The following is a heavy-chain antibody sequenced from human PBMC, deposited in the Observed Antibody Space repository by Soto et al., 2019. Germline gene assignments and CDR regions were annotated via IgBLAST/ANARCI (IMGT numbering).Heavy chain of an antibody. Sequence: QVQLVQSGAEVKKPGSSVKVSCKASGGTFSSYAISWVRQAPGQGLEWMGGIIPIFGTANYAQKFQGRVTIPAEISTSKAYMELSSLRSGNRAVYYCAREGGVGATTGWDWGQGTLVTVSS. D-gene: IGHD1-26*01. CDR3: AREGGVGATTGWD. CDR2: IIPIFGTA. CDR1: GGTFSSYA. J-gene: IGHJ4*02. V-gene: IGHV1-69*06.